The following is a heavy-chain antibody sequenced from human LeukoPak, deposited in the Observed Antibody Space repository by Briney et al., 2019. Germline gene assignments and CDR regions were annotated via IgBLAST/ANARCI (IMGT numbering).Heavy chain of an antibody. CDR1: GFTFSSYA. D-gene: IGHD3-16*01. CDR2: ISYDGSNK. CDR3: APMWEGGELGYFDN. V-gene: IGHV3-30-3*01. Sequence: QTGGSLRLSCAASGFTFSSYAMHWVRQAPGKGLEWVAVISYDGSNKYYADSVKGRFTISRDNSKNTLYLQMSSLRAEDTAVYYCAPMWEGGELGYFDNWGQGTLVTVSS. J-gene: IGHJ4*02.